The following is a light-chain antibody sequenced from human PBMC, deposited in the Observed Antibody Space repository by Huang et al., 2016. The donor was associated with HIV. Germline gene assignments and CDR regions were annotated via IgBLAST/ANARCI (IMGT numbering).Light chain of an antibody. J-gene: IGKJ4*01. CDR3: QQRSDWPLT. CDR1: QSVSAY. CDR2: GAS. Sequence: EIVLTQSPATLSLSPGERATLSCRASQSVSAYLAWYQQKPGQAPRLLLYGASNRATGIPARFSGRGSGTDFTLTISSLEPEDFAVYYCQQRSDWPLTFGGGTKVEIK. V-gene: IGKV3-11*01.